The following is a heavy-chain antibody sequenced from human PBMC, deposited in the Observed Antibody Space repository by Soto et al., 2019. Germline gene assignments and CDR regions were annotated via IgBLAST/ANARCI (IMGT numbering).Heavy chain of an antibody. Sequence: ASVKVSCKVSGYTLTELSMHWVRQAPGKGLEWMGGFDPEDGETIYAQKFQGRVTMTRDTSTSTVYMELSSLRSEDTAVYYCARGLLYGDHYYFDYWGQGTLVTVSS. J-gene: IGHJ4*02. CDR1: GYTLTELS. V-gene: IGHV1-24*01. CDR2: FDPEDGET. D-gene: IGHD4-17*01. CDR3: ARGLLYGDHYYFDY.